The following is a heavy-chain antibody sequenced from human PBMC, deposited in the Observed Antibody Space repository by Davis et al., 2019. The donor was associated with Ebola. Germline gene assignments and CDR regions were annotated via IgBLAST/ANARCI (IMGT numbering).Heavy chain of an antibody. D-gene: IGHD2-15*01. CDR3: VSAGWDH. CDR1: GFTFSSYS. V-gene: IGHV3-48*02. CDR2: ISSSSSTI. J-gene: IGHJ4*02. Sequence: GGSRRISCAASGFTFSSYSMNWVRQAPGKGLEWVSYISSSSSTIYYADSVKGRFTISRDNAKNSLYLQMNSLRDEDTAVYFCVSAGWDHWGQGTLVTVSS.